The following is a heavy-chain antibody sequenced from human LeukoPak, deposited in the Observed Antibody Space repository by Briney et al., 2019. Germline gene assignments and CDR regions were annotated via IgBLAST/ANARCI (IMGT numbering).Heavy chain of an antibody. J-gene: IGHJ5*02. CDR1: GFTFSSHW. CDR2: INADGSAT. V-gene: IGHV3-74*01. Sequence: PGGSLRLSCAASGFTFSSHWMHWVRQAPEEGLVGVSHINADGSATYYAASVKGRFTISRDNARNTLYLQMHSLTAEDTGVYYCVRGALRDCSYTSCTRGNWFDPWGQGTLVTVSS. CDR3: VRGALRDCSYTSCTRGNWFDP. D-gene: IGHD2-2*01.